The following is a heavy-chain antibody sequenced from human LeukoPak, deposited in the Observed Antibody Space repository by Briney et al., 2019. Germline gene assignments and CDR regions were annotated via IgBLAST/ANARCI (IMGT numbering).Heavy chain of an antibody. Sequence: VASVKVSCKASGYTFTGYCMHWVRQAPGQGLEWMGWINPNSGGTNYAQKFQGRVTMTRDTSISTAYMELSRLRSDDTAVYYCASWVDIAAAGTDDYWGQGTLVTVSS. CDR2: INPNSGGT. CDR3: ASWVDIAAAGTDDY. D-gene: IGHD6-13*01. V-gene: IGHV1-2*02. CDR1: GYTFTGYC. J-gene: IGHJ4*02.